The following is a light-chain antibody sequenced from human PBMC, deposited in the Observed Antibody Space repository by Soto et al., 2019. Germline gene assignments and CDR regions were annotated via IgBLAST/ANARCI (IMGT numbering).Light chain of an antibody. J-gene: IGLJ2*01. CDR1: SSDVGGYNY. CDR3: SSDAGSSVV. Sequence: QSALTQPPSASGSPGQSVTISCTGTSSDVGGYNYVSWYQQHPGKAPKLMIYEVSKRPSGVPDRFSGSKSGNTASLTVSGLQAEYEADYYCSSDAGSSVVFGGGTKVTVL. V-gene: IGLV2-8*01. CDR2: EVS.